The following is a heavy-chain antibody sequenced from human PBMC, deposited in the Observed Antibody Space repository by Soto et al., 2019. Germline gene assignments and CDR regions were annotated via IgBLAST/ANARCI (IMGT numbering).Heavy chain of an antibody. D-gene: IGHD1-26*01. CDR2: IYPGDSDT. Sequence: GESLKISCKGSGYSFTSYWIGWVRQMPGKGLEWMGIIYPGDSDTRYSPSFQGQVTISADKSISTAYLQWSSLKASVTAMYYCARKGPAYPEHDVFDIWGQGTMVTVS. V-gene: IGHV5-51*01. CDR1: GYSFTSYW. J-gene: IGHJ3*02. CDR3: ARKGPAYPEHDVFDI.